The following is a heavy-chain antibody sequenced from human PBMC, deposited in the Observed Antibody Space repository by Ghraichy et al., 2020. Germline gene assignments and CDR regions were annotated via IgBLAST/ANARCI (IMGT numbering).Heavy chain of an antibody. CDR2: IYYSGST. CDR3: ARNEVDYYYYGMDV. V-gene: IGHV4-61*01. J-gene: IGHJ6*02. Sequence: SETLSLTCTVSGGSVSSGSYYWSWIRQPPGKGLEWIGYIYYSGSTNYKPSLKSRVTISVDTSKNQFSLKLSSVTAADTAVYYCARNEVDYYYYGMDVWGQGTTVTVSS. CDR1: GGSVSSGSYY. D-gene: IGHD1-1*01.